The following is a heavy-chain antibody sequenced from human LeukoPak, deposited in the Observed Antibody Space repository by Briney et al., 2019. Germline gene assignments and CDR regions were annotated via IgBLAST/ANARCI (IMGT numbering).Heavy chain of an antibody. J-gene: IGHJ6*03. Sequence: GASVKVSCKASGGTFSSYAISWVRQAPGQGLEWMGWINPNSGGTNYAQKFQGRVTMTRDTSISTAYMELSRLRSDDTAVYYCARVYDSSGYPHYYYYMDVWGKGTTVTVSS. D-gene: IGHD3-22*01. CDR2: INPNSGGT. CDR1: GGTFSSYA. V-gene: IGHV1-2*02. CDR3: ARVYDSSGYPHYYYYMDV.